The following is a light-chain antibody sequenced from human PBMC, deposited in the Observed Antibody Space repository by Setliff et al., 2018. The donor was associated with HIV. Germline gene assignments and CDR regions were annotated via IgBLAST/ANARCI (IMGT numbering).Light chain of an antibody. CDR1: RSDVGGYNY. CDR2: DVS. Sequence: QSVLTQAASVSGSPGQSITMSCTGTRSDVGGYNYVSWYQQHPGKAPKLMIYDVSNRPSGVSNRFSGSKSGNTASLTISGLQAEDEADYYCSSCTSTSTLCVFGTGTKVTVL. V-gene: IGLV2-14*03. CDR3: SSCTSTSTLCV. J-gene: IGLJ1*01.